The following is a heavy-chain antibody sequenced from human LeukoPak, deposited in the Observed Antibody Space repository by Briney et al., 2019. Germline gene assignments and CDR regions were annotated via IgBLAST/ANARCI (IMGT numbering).Heavy chain of an antibody. CDR1: GGSVSGGSYS. D-gene: IGHD5-18*01. V-gene: IGHV4-30-2*01. CDR3: AREGPRGYSYGLASTNYFDY. Sequence: SETLSLTCAVSGGSVSGGSYSWSWIRQPPGKGLEWIGYMYHSGSTYYNPSLKSRVTISVDTSKNQFSLKLSSVTAADTAVYYCAREGPRGYSYGLASTNYFDYWGQGTLVTVSS. J-gene: IGHJ4*02. CDR2: MYHSGST.